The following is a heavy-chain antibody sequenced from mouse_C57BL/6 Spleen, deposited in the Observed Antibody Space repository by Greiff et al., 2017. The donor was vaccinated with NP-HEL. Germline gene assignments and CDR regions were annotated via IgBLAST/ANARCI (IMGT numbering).Heavy chain of an antibody. D-gene: IGHD5-1*01. J-gene: IGHJ1*03. V-gene: IGHV10-1*01. CDR2: IRSKSNNYAT. CDR1: GFSFNTYA. CDR3: VRRGTSGYFDV. Sequence: EVQVVESGGGLVQPKGSLKLSCAASGFSFNTYAMNWVRQAPGKGLEWVARIRSKSNNYATSYADSVKDRLTISSDESESMLYLQMNHLKTEDTAMYYCVRRGTSGYFDVLGTGTTVTVAS.